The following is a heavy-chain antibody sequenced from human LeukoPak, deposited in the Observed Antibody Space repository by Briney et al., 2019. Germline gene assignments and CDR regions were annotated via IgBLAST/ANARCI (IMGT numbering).Heavy chain of an antibody. CDR1: GYTFTSYG. CDR3: ARATGTTRDFDY. J-gene: IGHJ4*02. Sequence: ASGKLSCKASGYTFTSYGISWVRQAPGQGLEWMGWISAYNGNTNYAQKLQCRVTMTTDTSTSTAYMELRSLRSDDTAVYYCARATGTTRDFDYWGQGTLVTVSS. V-gene: IGHV1-18*04. CDR2: ISAYNGNT. D-gene: IGHD1-1*01.